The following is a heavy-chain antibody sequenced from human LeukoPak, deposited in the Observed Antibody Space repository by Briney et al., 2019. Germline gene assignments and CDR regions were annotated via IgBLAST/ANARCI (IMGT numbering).Heavy chain of an antibody. CDR1: GFTFTDYY. Sequence: GGSLRLSCAASGFTFTDYYMTWIRQAPGKGLEWVAVIWYDGSNKYYADSVKGRFTISRDNSKNTLYLQMNSLRAEDTAVYYCARTMVYCSGGSCYLDGYYGMDVWGQGTTVTVSS. J-gene: IGHJ6*02. D-gene: IGHD2-15*01. CDR2: IWYDGSNK. V-gene: IGHV3-33*01. CDR3: ARTMVYCSGGSCYLDGYYGMDV.